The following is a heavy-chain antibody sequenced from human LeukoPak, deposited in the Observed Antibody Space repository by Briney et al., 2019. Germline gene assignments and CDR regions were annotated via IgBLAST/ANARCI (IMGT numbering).Heavy chain of an antibody. Sequence: SVKVSCKASGGTFSSYAISWVRQAPGQGLEWMGGIIPIFGTANYAQKFQGRVTITADESTSTAYMELSSLRSEDTAVYYCARALMDYYPRFWPLTAKGEYYFDYWGQGTLVTVSS. V-gene: IGHV1-69*13. J-gene: IGHJ4*02. D-gene: IGHD1-26*01. CDR1: GGTFSSYA. CDR3: ARALMDYYPRFWPLTAKGEYYFDY. CDR2: IIPIFGTA.